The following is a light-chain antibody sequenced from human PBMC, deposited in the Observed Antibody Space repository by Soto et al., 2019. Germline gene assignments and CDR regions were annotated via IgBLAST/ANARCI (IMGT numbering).Light chain of an antibody. CDR2: WAS. Sequence: DIVMTQSPDSLAVSLGERATIKCKSSQSVLYSSNNNNYLAWFQQKPGQPPMLLFYWASTRESGVPDRFSGSGSGTDFTLTISRLQAEDVAVYYCQQYYNTPITFGQGTRLEIK. CDR1: QSVLYSSNNNNY. CDR3: QQYYNTPIT. V-gene: IGKV4-1*01. J-gene: IGKJ5*01.